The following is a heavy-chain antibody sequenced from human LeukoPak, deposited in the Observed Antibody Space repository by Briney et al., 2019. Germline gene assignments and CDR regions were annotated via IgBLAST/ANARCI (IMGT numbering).Heavy chain of an antibody. D-gene: IGHD3-22*01. J-gene: IGHJ4*02. CDR3: ASTGGGTGVYDSSGYFYFDY. CDR2: IYTSGST. CDR1: GGSISSYY. V-gene: IGHV4-4*07. Sequence: PSETLSLTCTVSGGSISSYYWSWIRQPAGKGLEWIGRIYTSGSTNYNPSLKSRVTMSVDTSKNQFSLKLSTVTAADTAVYYCASTGGGTGVYDSSGYFYFDYWGQGTLVTVSS.